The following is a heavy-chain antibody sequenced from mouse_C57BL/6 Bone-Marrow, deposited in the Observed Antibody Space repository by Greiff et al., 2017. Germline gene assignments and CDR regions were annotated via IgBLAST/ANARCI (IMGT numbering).Heavy chain of an antibody. CDR1: GFTFSSYG. Sequence: QPGGSLKLSCAASGFTFSSYGMSWVRQTPDKRLEWVATISSGGSYTYYPDSVKGRFTISRDNAKNTLYLQMSSLKSEDTAMYYCARQPPSTIVTYFDYWGQGTTLTVSS. CDR2: ISSGGSYT. CDR3: ARQPPSTIVTYFDY. J-gene: IGHJ2*01. V-gene: IGHV5-6*01. D-gene: IGHD2-5*01.